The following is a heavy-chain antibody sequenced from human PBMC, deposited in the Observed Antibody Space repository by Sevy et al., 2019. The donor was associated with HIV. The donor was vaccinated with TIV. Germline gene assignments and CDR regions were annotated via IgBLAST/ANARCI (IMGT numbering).Heavy chain of an antibody. V-gene: IGHV4-39*01. CDR1: GGSISSNSYY. J-gene: IGHJ5*02. CDR2: IYYNGGT. Sequence: SETLSLTCSVSGGSISSNSYYWAWIRQPPGKGLEWIGSIYYNGGTYYNPFLKSRVSISVDTSNNHFSLKLSSVTAADTAVYYCARQEGVVSWSEGRFDPWGQGTLVTVSS. CDR3: ARQEGVVSWSEGRFDP. D-gene: IGHD6-13*01.